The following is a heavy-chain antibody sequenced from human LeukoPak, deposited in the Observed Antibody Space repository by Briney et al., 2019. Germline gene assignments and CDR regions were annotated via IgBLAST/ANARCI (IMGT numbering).Heavy chain of an antibody. CDR1: GGSISSGGYY. CDR2: IYHSGST. D-gene: IGHD3-3*01. V-gene: IGHV4-30-2*01. J-gene: IGHJ4*02. Sequence: SETLSLTCTVSGGSISSGGYYWSWIRQPPGKGLEWIGYIYHSGSTYYNPSLKSRVTISVDRSKNQFSLKLSSVTAADTAVYYCARQVQTYYDFWSGYSYYFDYWGQGTLVTVSS. CDR3: ARQVQTYYDFWSGYSYYFDY.